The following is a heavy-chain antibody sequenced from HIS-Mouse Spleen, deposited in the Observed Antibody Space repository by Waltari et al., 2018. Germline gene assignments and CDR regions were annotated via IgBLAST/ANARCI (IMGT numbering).Heavy chain of an antibody. D-gene: IGHD3-10*01. Sequence: QLQLQESGPGLVKPSETLSLTCTVSGGSISSSSYYWGWIRQPPGKGLEWIGSIYYSGSTYYNPSLKSRVTISVDTSKNQFSLKLSSVTAADTAVYYCARDGSGSYPYYYGMDVWGQGTTVTVSS. J-gene: IGHJ6*02. V-gene: IGHV4-39*07. CDR1: GGSISSSSYY. CDR2: IYYSGST. CDR3: ARDGSGSYPYYYGMDV.